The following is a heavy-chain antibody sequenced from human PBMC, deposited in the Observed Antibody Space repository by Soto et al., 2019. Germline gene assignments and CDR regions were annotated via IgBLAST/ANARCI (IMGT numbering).Heavy chain of an antibody. CDR1: GFTFSSYS. V-gene: IGHV3-21*01. Sequence: EVQLVDSGGGLVKPGGSLRLSCAASGFTFSSYSMNWVRQAPGKGLEWVSSISSSSSYIYYADSVKGRFTISSDNAKNSLFLQINTLSAEDTAVYYCARALGIAAAGRSYNGMDVWGQGTTVTASS. CDR2: ISSSSSYI. J-gene: IGHJ6*02. D-gene: IGHD6-13*01. CDR3: ARALGIAAAGRSYNGMDV.